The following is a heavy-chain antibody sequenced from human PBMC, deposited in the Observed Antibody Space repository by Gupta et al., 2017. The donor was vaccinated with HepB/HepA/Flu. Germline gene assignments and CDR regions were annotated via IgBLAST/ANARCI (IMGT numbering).Heavy chain of an antibody. CDR3: ARDLTGSDDY. J-gene: IGHJ4*02. CDR1: GYIFCKYW. Sequence: QLAESGACLLQPGGSLRRSCAGSGYIFCKYWFHWVRQAPGKGLVWVARINVDGTDTSDADSVKGRFTISRDNAKNTLYLNMTSTRAEDTDVYYCARDLTGSDDYWGQGTLVTVSS. V-gene: IGHV3-74*01. CDR2: INVDGTDT. D-gene: IGHD3-9*01.